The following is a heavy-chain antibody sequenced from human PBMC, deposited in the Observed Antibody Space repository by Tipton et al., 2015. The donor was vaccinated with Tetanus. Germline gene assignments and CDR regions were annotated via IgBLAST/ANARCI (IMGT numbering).Heavy chain of an antibody. Sequence: TLSLTCTVSGVSARSYYWSWIRQPPGKGLEWIAFIHHSGLAFSKPSLKSRVSISIDTSQNQFSLRLTSVTAADTAVYFCARNVYTVTNDAFDIWGHGTLVNVSS. CDR2: IHHSGLA. V-gene: IGHV4-30-4*01. J-gene: IGHJ3*02. CDR3: ARNVYTVTNDAFDI. CDR1: GVSARSYY. D-gene: IGHD4-11*01.